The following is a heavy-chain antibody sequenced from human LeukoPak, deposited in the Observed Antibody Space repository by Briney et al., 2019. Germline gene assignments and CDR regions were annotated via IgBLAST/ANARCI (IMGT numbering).Heavy chain of an antibody. V-gene: IGHV3-11*01. CDR3: AREGVAYYDSRRGYYGMDV. Sequence: GGSLRLSCAASGFTFSDYYMSWIRQAPGKGLEWVSYISSSGSTIYYADSVKGRFTISRDNAKNSLYLQMNSLRAEDTAVYYCAREGVAYYDSRRGYYGMDVWGQGTTVTVSS. CDR2: ISSSGSTI. D-gene: IGHD3-3*01. CDR1: GFTFSDYY. J-gene: IGHJ6*02.